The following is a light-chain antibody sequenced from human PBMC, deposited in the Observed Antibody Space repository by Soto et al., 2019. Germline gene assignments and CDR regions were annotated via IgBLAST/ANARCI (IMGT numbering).Light chain of an antibody. Sequence: DIVMTQTPDSLAVSLGERATINCKSSQSVLYSVNNKNYLGWFQQKPGQPPKLLIYWASMRESGVPGRLSSSGSGKPFTLTISSLQAEDVTVSYGQQYYGVPWTVGKGTRVEIK. CDR2: WAS. V-gene: IGKV4-1*01. CDR1: QSVLYSVNNKNY. J-gene: IGKJ1*01. CDR3: QQYYGVPWT.